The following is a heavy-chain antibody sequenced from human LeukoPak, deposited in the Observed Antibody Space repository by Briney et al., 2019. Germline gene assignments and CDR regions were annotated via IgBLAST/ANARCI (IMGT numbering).Heavy chain of an antibody. Sequence: ASVKVSCKXSGYTFTSYGISWVRQAPGQGLEWMGWISAYNGKTNYAQKLQGRVTMTTDTSTSTAYMELSSLRSEDTAVYYCATVVFMGYSRDSSGYYLPYFDYWGQGTLVTVSS. D-gene: IGHD3-22*01. CDR1: GYTFTSYG. CDR3: ATVVFMGYSRDSSGYYLPYFDY. CDR2: ISAYNGKT. V-gene: IGHV1-18*01. J-gene: IGHJ4*02.